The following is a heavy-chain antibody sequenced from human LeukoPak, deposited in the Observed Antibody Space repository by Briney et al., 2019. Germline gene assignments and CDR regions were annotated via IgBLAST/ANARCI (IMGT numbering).Heavy chain of an antibody. CDR2: IKQDGSKR. CDR3: ARAMDC. J-gene: IGHJ4*02. D-gene: IGHD2-2*01. V-gene: IGHV3-7*03. Sequence: GGSLRLSCVASGFTFDSYWMTWVRQAPGKGLEWVANIKQDGSKRNYVDSVKGRFTISRDNAKNSLFLQMNSLRAEDTAVYYCARAMDCWGQGTLVTVSS. CDR1: GFTFDSYW.